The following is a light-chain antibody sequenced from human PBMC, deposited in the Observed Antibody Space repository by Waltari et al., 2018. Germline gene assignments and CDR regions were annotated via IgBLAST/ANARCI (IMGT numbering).Light chain of an antibody. J-gene: IGKJ1*01. Sequence: EGVMTQFPLSLSVTLGQPASIACRSSQCLVSRDGNTYFNWFQQRPGQSPRRLLYKVSTRASGVPDRFSGSGAGTDFTLRISWVEAEDVGVYYCMQGTDWPWTFGQGTKVEIK. V-gene: IGKV2-30*01. CDR3: MQGTDWPWT. CDR2: KVS. CDR1: QCLVSRDGNTY.